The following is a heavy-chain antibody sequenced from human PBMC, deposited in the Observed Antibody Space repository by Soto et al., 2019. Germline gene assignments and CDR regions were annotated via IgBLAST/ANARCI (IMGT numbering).Heavy chain of an antibody. CDR3: AKDIEYDLWSGYFDD. V-gene: IGHV3-9*01. Sequence: EVQLVESGGGLVQPGRSLRLSCAASGFTFDDYAMHWVRQAPGKGLEWVSGISWNSGSIAYADSVKGRFTISRENAKNSLYLQMHSLRAEDTALYYCAKDIEYDLWSGYFDDWGQGTLITVSS. J-gene: IGHJ4*02. CDR1: GFTFDDYA. D-gene: IGHD3-3*01. CDR2: ISWNSGSI.